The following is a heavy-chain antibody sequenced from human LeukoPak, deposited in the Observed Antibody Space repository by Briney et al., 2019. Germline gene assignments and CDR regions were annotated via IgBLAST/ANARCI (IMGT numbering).Heavy chain of an antibody. CDR2: INSDGSYT. Sequence: PGGSLRLSCAVSGFTFSSYWMYWVRHAQRKGLVLVSRINSDGSYTNYADSVKGRFTISRDNAKTSLYMQMNSLRAEDTAVYYCARDGLIYGDYGDAFDIWGQGTMVTVSS. V-gene: IGHV3-74*01. J-gene: IGHJ3*02. CDR3: ARDGLIYGDYGDAFDI. D-gene: IGHD4-17*01. CDR1: GFTFSSYW.